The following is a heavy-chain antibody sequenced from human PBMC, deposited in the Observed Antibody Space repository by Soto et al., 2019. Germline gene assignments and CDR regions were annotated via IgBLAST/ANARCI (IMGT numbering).Heavy chain of an antibody. V-gene: IGHV3-21*01. CDR1: GFTFSSYS. J-gene: IGHJ6*04. CDR3: SRDYVGAARPSGVLDV. CDR2: ISSSSSYI. D-gene: IGHD6-6*01. Sequence: GGSLRLSCAASGFTFSSYSMNWVRQAPGKGLEWVSSISSSSSYIYYADSVKGRLTISRDNAKKYLYLQMDSLRAEATAGYYCSRDYVGAARPSGVLDVWGKGTTVTVSS.